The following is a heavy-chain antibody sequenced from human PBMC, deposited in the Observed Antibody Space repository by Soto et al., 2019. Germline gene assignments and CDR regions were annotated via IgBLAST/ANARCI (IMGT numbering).Heavy chain of an antibody. J-gene: IGHJ3*02. V-gene: IGHV3-9*01. CDR1: GFTFDDYA. CDR2: ISWNSGSI. D-gene: IGHD5-12*01. Sequence: GGFLRLSCAASGFTFDDYAMHWVRQAPGKGLEWVSGISWNSGSIGYADSVKGRFTISRDNAKNSLYLQMNSLRAEDTALYYCAKGLRLVGDYDACDIWGQGTMVTVSS. CDR3: AKGLRLVGDYDACDI.